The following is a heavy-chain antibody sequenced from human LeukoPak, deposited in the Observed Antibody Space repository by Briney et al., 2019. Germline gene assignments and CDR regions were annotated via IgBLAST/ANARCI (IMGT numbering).Heavy chain of an antibody. J-gene: IGHJ1*01. CDR1: GGTFSSYA. CDR2: IIPIFGTA. CDR3: ARGPGLVVVGTEYFQH. Sequence: ASVKVSCKASGGTFSSYAISWVRQAPGQGLEWMGGIIPIFGTANYAQKFQGRVTITTDESTSTAYMELSSMRSEDTAVYYCARGPGLVVVGTEYFQHWGQGTLVTVSS. V-gene: IGHV1-69*05. D-gene: IGHD3-22*01.